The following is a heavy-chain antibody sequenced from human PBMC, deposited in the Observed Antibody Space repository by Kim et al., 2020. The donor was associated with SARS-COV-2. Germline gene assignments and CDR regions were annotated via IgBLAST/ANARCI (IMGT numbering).Heavy chain of an antibody. CDR2: VNHNGSS. D-gene: IGHD4-17*01. V-gene: IGHV4-34*01. J-gene: IGHJ6*01. CDR3: SCATRRCLSCHYYY. CDR1: GGSFSGYC. Sequence: SETLSLTCAVYGGSFSGYCWCWIRQPQGKGLEWVGEVNHNGSSSYYPTPKSRGTITVDTAKNKYPLTLSLRTAADAAVAYCSCATRRCLSCHYYY.